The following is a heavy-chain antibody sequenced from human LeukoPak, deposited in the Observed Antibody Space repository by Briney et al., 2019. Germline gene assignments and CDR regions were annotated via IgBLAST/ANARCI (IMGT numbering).Heavy chain of an antibody. CDR2: ISSSSSYI. J-gene: IGHJ4*02. Sequence: PGGSLRLSCAASGFTFGSYSMNWVRQAPGKGLEWVSSISSSSSYIYYADSVKGRFTISRDNAKNSLYLQMNSLRAEDTAVYYCARDPWYSSGWYPDYWGQGTLVTVSS. CDR3: ARDPWYSSGWYPDY. V-gene: IGHV3-21*01. CDR1: GFTFGSYS. D-gene: IGHD6-19*01.